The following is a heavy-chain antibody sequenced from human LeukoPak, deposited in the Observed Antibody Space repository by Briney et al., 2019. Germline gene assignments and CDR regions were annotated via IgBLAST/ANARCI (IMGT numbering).Heavy chain of an antibody. V-gene: IGHV4-34*01. D-gene: IGHD2-8*01. CDR1: GGSFSGYY. CDR2: INHSGST. Sequence: SETLSLTCAVYGGSFSGYYWSWIRQPPGKGLEWIGEINHSGSTNYNPFLKSRVTISVDTSKNQFSLKLSSVTAAGTAVYYCASAWSLDYWGQGTLVTVSS. J-gene: IGHJ4*02. CDR3: ASAWSLDY.